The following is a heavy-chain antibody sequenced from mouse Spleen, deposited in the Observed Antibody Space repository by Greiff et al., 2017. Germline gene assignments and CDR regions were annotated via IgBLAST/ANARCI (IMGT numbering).Heavy chain of an antibody. CDR2: INYDGSST. Sequence: EVKLMESEGGLVQPGSSMKLSCTASGFTFSDYYMAWVRQVPEKGLEWVANINYDGSSTYYLDSLKSRFIISRDNAKNILYLQMSSLKSEDTATYYCARENWEGWYFDVWGTGTTVTVSS. J-gene: IGHJ1*03. V-gene: IGHV5-16*01. CDR1: GFTFSDYY. D-gene: IGHD4-1*01. CDR3: ARENWEGWYFDV.